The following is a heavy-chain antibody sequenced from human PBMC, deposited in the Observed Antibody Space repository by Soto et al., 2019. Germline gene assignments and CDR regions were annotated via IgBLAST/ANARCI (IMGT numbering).Heavy chain of an antibody. J-gene: IGHJ5*02. CDR3: AREGRLAASIFHNWFDP. CDR2: TYYRYKWFN. Sequence: SQTLSLTCAISGDSVSNNSAAWNWIRQSPSRGLEWLGRTYYRYKWFNNYALSVKGRITSNPDTSKNQFSLQLNSVTPEDTAVYYCAREGRLAASIFHNWFDPWGQGTLVTVSS. V-gene: IGHV6-1*01. CDR1: GDSVSNNSAA. D-gene: IGHD3-3*02.